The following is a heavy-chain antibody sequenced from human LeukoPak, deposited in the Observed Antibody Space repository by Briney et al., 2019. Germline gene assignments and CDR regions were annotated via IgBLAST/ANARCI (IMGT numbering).Heavy chain of an antibody. D-gene: IGHD6-13*01. Sequence: GGSLRLSCAASGFTFSSYSMNWVRQAPGKGLERVSSISSSSSYIYYADSVKGRFTISRDNAKNSLYLQMNSLRAEDTAVYYCATAAGTSFSFVEYFQHWGQGTLVTVSS. CDR3: ATAAGTSFSFVEYFQH. V-gene: IGHV3-21*01. J-gene: IGHJ1*01. CDR2: ISSSSSYI. CDR1: GFTFSSYS.